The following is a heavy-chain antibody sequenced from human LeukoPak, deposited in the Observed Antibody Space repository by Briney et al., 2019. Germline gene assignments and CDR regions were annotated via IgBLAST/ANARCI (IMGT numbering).Heavy chain of an antibody. D-gene: IGHD7-27*01. CDR3: ARRADWGYNHYYYYYMDV. Sequence: PSETLSLTCAVYGGSFSGYYWSWIRQPPGKGLEWIGEINHSGSTNYNPSLKSRVTISVDTSKNQFSLKLSSVTAADTAVYYCARRADWGYNHYYYYYMDVWGKGTTVTVSS. J-gene: IGHJ6*03. CDR2: INHSGST. V-gene: IGHV4-34*01. CDR1: GGSFSGYY.